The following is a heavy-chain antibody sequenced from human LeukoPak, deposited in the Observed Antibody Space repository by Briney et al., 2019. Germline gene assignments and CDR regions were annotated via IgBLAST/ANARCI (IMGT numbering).Heavy chain of an antibody. D-gene: IGHD3-9*01. J-gene: IGHJ3*02. CDR2: VFYTGYT. V-gene: IGHV4-59*01. Sequence: SETLSLTCTVSGGSINNYYWSWVRQPPGKGLEWIGYVFYTGYTHYNASLKSRVSISIDTSKNQFSLKLSSVNAADTAVYYCARCYDILTGSHRTDAFDIWGQGTMVTVSS. CDR3: ARCYDILTGSHRTDAFDI. CDR1: GGSINNYY.